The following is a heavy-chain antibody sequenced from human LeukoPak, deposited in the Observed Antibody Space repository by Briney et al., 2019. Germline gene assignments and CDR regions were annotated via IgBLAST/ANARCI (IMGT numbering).Heavy chain of an antibody. D-gene: IGHD5-18*01. CDR1: GGSFSGYY. Sequence: SETLSLTCAVYGGSFSGYYWSWIRQPPGKGLEWIGEINHSGSTNYNPSLKSRVTISVDTSKNQFSLKLSSVTAADTAVYYYASLGYSYEDRWFDPWGQGTLVTVSS. J-gene: IGHJ5*02. V-gene: IGHV4-34*01. CDR3: ASLGYSYEDRWFDP. CDR2: INHSGST.